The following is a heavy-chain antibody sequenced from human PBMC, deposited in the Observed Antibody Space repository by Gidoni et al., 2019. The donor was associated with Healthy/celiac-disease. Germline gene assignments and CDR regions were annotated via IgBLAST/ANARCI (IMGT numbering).Heavy chain of an antibody. CDR3: AREDVGSSPKHYYYYGMDV. J-gene: IGHJ6*02. CDR2: IYYRGST. V-gene: IGHV4-31*03. D-gene: IGHD6-6*01. CDR1: GGSISSGGYS. Sequence: QVQLQESGPGLVKPSQTLSLTCTVSGGSISSGGYSWSWIRQHPGKGLEWIGYIYYRGSTYYNPSLKSRVTISVDTSKNQFSLKLSSVTAADTAVYYCAREDVGSSPKHYYYYGMDVWGQGTTVTVSS.